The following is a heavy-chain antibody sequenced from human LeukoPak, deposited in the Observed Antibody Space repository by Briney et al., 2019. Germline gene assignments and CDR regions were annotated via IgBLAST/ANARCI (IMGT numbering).Heavy chain of an antibody. CDR1: GGSFSGYY. J-gene: IGHJ3*02. CDR2: INHSGST. CDR3: ARRSSGYYFFSAFDI. V-gene: IGHV4-34*01. D-gene: IGHD3-22*01. Sequence: KPSETLSLTCAVYGGSFSGYYRSRIRQPPGKGLEWIGEINHSGSTNYNPSLKSRVTISVDTSKNQFSLKLSSVTAADTAVYYCARRSSGYYFFSAFDIWGQGTMVTVSS.